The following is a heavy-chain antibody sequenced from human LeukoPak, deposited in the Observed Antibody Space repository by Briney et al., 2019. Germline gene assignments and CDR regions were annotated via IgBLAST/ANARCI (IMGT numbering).Heavy chain of an antibody. CDR3: ARAHMYSDYIWGSYRRYYFDY. Sequence: PSETLSLTCAVYGGSFSGYYWSWIRQPPGKGLEWIGEINHSGSTNYNPSLKSRVTISVDTSKNQFSLKLSSVTAADTAVYYCARAHMYSDYIWGSYRRYYFDYWGQGTLVTVSS. J-gene: IGHJ4*02. CDR1: GGSFSGYY. CDR2: INHSGST. V-gene: IGHV4-34*01. D-gene: IGHD3-16*02.